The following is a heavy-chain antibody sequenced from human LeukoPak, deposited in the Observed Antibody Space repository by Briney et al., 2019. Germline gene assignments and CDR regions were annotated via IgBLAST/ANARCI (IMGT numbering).Heavy chain of an antibody. J-gene: IGHJ4*02. Sequence: PSETLSLTCTVSGGSVSSSDYYWSWIRQPPGKGLEWIGYIYHSGSTYYNPSLKSPVTISMDRSKNQFSLKLSSVTAADTAVYYCARLGQDDYWGQGTLVTVSS. CDR1: GGSVSSSDYY. CDR2: IYHSGST. CDR3: ARLGQDDY. D-gene: IGHD3-16*01. V-gene: IGHV4-30-2*01.